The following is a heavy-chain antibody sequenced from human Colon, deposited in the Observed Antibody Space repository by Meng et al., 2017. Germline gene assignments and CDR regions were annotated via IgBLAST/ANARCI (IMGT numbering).Heavy chain of an antibody. Sequence: QVQLQESGPGVVKPATTLCHTCTIYGGPINSADYYWNWIRQAPGKGLEWLGYIHSSGNTYYTPSLKSRLTMSLDTSKNQFSLRLTSVTAADTAVYYCARNPVIPDARTFDFWGQGALVTVSS. D-gene: IGHD2-2*01. CDR2: IHSSGNT. V-gene: IGHV4-30-4*01. CDR1: GGPINSADYY. CDR3: ARNPVIPDARTFDF. J-gene: IGHJ4*02.